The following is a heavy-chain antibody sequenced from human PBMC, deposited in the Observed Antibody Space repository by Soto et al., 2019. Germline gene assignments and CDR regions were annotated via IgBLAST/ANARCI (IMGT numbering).Heavy chain of an antibody. D-gene: IGHD2-15*01. V-gene: IGHV1-18*01. Sequence: QVQLVQSGAEVKKPGASVKVSCKASGYTFTSYGISWVRQAPGQGLEWMGWISAYNGNTNSAQKLQGRVTMTTDTSTSTAYMELRSLRSDDTAVYYCARDCEARRGGYCSGGSFDYWGQGTLVTVSS. J-gene: IGHJ4*02. CDR2: ISAYNGNT. CDR1: GYTFTSYG. CDR3: ARDCEARRGGYCSGGSFDY.